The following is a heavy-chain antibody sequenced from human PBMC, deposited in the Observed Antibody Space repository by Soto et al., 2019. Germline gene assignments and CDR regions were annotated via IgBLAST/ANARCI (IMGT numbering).Heavy chain of an antibody. D-gene: IGHD3-10*02. Sequence: QVQLQESGSRLVRPSQTLSLTCSVSGGSVNSGGYSWSWLRQPPGKGLEWIGFISPSGSAAYDPSLNSRVTISVDRANTQFPLDLSSVTAAATAVYYCARGVRARGPGTLVTVSS. CDR3: ARGVRA. J-gene: IGHJ4*02. CDR1: GGSVNSGGYS. CDR2: ISPSGSA. V-gene: IGHV4-30-2*01.